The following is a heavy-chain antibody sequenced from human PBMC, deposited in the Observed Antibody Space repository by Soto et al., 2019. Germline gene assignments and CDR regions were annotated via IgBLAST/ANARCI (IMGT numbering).Heavy chain of an antibody. CDR3: ATPGGLGMDV. J-gene: IGHJ6*02. V-gene: IGHV5-51*01. Sequence: GESLKISCQGSGYNFATHWIGWVRHKAGKGLEWMGIIFPGDAETRYSPSFQGHITISADKSISIAYLRWSSLKASDTGMYYCATPGGLGMDVWGQGTTVTVSS. CDR2: IFPGDAET. D-gene: IGHD2-15*01. CDR1: GYNFATHW.